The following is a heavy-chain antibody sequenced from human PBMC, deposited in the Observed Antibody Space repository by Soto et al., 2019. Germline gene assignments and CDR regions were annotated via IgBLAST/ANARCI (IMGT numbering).Heavy chain of an antibody. Sequence: GGSLRLSCAASGFTFSSYSMNWVRQAPGKGLEWVSSISSSSSYRYYADSVKGRFTISRDNARNSLYLQMNSLRAEDTAVYYCARDYCSSTSCYSDYYYYGMDVWSQGTTVTVSS. V-gene: IGHV3-21*01. J-gene: IGHJ6*02. CDR1: GFTFSSYS. D-gene: IGHD2-2*01. CDR3: ARDYCSSTSCYSDYYYYGMDV. CDR2: ISSSSSYR.